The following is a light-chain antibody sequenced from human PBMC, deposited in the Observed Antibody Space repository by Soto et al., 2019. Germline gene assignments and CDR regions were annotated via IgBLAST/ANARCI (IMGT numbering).Light chain of an antibody. CDR3: SSFTTNRLYV. Sequence: QSVLTQPASVSGSPGQSITISCTGTSSDVGGYDYVSWYQQHPGKAPRLLIYGVRNRPPGISSRFSGFKSGLTASLTISGLQAEDEADYYCSSFTTNRLYVFGPGTKLTVL. CDR1: SSDVGGYDY. J-gene: IGLJ1*01. V-gene: IGLV2-14*01. CDR2: GVR.